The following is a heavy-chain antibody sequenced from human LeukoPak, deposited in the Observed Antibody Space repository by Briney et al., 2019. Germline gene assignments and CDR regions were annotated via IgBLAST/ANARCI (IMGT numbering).Heavy chain of an antibody. J-gene: IGHJ4*02. Sequence: AGVTVSCMGSGYILSAYYMHWVRQAPGQGGEWVGWIDTIRGDTNYAQNSEGKVSVTSDTAIGTASMSRSSLLYDDAAVYYCASEAYCSGGSCYLRRVASWGQGTLVTVSS. CDR2: IDTIRGDT. CDR3: ASEAYCSGGSCYLRRVAS. D-gene: IGHD2-15*01. CDR1: GYILSAYY. V-gene: IGHV1-2*02.